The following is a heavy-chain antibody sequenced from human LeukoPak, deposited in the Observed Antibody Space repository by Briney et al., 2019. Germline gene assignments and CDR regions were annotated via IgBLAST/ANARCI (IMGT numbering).Heavy chain of an antibody. J-gene: IGHJ3*02. D-gene: IGHD3-9*01. CDR2: ISAYNGNT. V-gene: IGHV1-18*01. CDR3: AILLDGSGNNDAFDI. CDR1: GYTFTSYG. Sequence: GASVKVSCKASGYTFTSYGISWVRQAPGQGLEWMGWISAYNGNTNYAQKLQGRVTMTTDTSTSTAYMELRSPRSDDTAVYYCAILLDGSGNNDAFDIWGQGTMVTVSS.